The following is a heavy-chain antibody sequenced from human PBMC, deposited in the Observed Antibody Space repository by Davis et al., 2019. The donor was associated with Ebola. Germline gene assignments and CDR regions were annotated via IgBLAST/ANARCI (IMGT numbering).Heavy chain of an antibody. CDR2: IRYDGSNK. CDR3: AKDLDSGWYCLFY. V-gene: IGHV3-30*02. J-gene: IGHJ4*02. D-gene: IGHD6-19*01. Sequence: GEFLKISCAASGCTFSSYGMHWVRQAPGKGLEWVAFIRYDGSNKYYADSVKGRFTISRDNSKNTLYLQMNSLRAEDTDVYYCAKDLDSGWYCLFYWGQGTLVTVSS. CDR1: GCTFSSYG.